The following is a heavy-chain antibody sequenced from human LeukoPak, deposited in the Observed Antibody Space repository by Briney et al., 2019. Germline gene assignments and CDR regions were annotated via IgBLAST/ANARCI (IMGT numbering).Heavy chain of an antibody. CDR3: AKDTWGVVGSQDYFDY. D-gene: IGHD1-26*01. CDR2: ISWNSGSI. V-gene: IGHV3-9*01. J-gene: IGHJ4*02. Sequence: PGGSLRLSCAASGFTLDDYAMHWVRQAPGKGLEWVSGISWNSGSIGYADSEKGRFTISRDNAKNSLYLQMNSLRAEDTALYYCAKDTWGVVGSQDYFDYWGQGTLVTVSS. CDR1: GFTLDDYA.